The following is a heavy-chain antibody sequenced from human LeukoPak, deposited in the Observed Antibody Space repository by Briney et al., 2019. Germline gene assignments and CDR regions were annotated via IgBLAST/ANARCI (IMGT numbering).Heavy chain of an antibody. D-gene: IGHD2-2*01. Sequence: GGSLRLSCAASGFNFSTFGLHWVRQAPGKGLEWVGRIKSKTDGGTTDYAAPVKGRFTISRDDSKNTLYLQMNSLKTEDTAVYYCTTDVPAAGGNDYWGQGTLVTVSS. CDR3: TTDVPAAGGNDY. J-gene: IGHJ4*02. V-gene: IGHV3-15*01. CDR1: GFNFSTFG. CDR2: IKSKTDGGTT.